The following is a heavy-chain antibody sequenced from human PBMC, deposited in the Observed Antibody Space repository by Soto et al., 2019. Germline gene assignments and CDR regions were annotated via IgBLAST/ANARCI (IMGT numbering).Heavy chain of an antibody. D-gene: IGHD2-21*02. CDR1: GGTFSSYA. CDR2: IIPIFGTA. CDR3: ARAGVLYCGGDCQADY. J-gene: IGHJ4*02. Sequence: QVQLVQSGAEVKKPGFSVKVSCKASGGTFSSYAISWVRQAPGQGLEWMGGIIPIFGTANYAQKFQGRVTITADESTSTAYMELSSLRSEDTPVYYCARAGVLYCGGDCQADYWGQGTLVTVSS. V-gene: IGHV1-69*12.